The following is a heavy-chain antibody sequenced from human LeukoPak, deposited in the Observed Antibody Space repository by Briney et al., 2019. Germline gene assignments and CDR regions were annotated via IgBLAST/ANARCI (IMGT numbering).Heavy chain of an antibody. D-gene: IGHD3-22*01. CDR1: GYTFTSYD. V-gene: IGHV1-46*01. CDR2: INPSGGST. J-gene: IGHJ4*02. Sequence: RASVKVSCKASGYTFTSYDINWVRQATGQGLEWMGIINPSGGSTSYAQKFQGRVTMTRDMSTSTVYMELSSLRSEDTAVYYCAGVRHGYYDSSGYYQLDYWGQGTLVTVSS. CDR3: AGVRHGYYDSSGYYQLDY.